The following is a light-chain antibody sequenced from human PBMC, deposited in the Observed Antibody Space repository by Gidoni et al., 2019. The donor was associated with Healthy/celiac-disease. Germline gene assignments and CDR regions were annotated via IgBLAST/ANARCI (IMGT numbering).Light chain of an antibody. CDR1: QFSSSN. CDR3: QQTYNKPYT. V-gene: IGKV1-39*01. CDR2: AAS. Sequence: DIQMTQPPSSLSASLGDRITITCRASQFSSSNLNWYQQKPGKAPKLLIYAASSLQSGVPSRFSGSGSGTDFTLTISRRQPEDFATDYCQQTYNKPYTFXXXTKVEIK. J-gene: IGKJ2*01.